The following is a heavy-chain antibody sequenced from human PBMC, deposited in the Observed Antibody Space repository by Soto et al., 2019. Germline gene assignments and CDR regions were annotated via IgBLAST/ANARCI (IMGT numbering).Heavy chain of an antibody. J-gene: IGHJ3*02. CDR1: GYTFTSYG. CDR2: ISAYNGNT. Sequence: ASVKVSCKASGYTFTSYGISWVRQAPGQGLEWMGWISAYNGNTNYAQKLQGRVTMTTDTSTSTAYMELRSLRSDDTAVYYCARGRSDCSGGSCYLSFDAFDIWGQGTMVTVSS. V-gene: IGHV1-18*04. CDR3: ARGRSDCSGGSCYLSFDAFDI. D-gene: IGHD2-15*01.